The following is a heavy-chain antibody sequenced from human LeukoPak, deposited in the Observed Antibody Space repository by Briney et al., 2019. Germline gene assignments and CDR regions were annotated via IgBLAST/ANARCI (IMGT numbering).Heavy chain of an antibody. J-gene: IGHJ5*02. CDR3: AKVSWELLQQLWFDP. V-gene: IGHV3-30*02. D-gene: IGHD1-26*01. CDR2: IRNDGSNK. CDR1: GFTFSSYG. Sequence: GGSLRLSCAASGFTFSSYGMHWVRQAPGKGLEWVAFIRNDGSNKYYADSVKGRFTISRDNSKNTLYLQMNSLGAEDTAVYYCAKVSWELLQQLWFDPWGQGTLVTVSS.